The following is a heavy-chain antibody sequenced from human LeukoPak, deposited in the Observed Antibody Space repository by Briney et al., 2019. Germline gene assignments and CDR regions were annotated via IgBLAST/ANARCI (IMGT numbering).Heavy chain of an antibody. CDR3: ARVGLRFLEWLLSRDVTYMDV. D-gene: IGHD3-3*01. J-gene: IGHJ6*03. CDR2: IYYSGST. Sequence: KPSETLSLTCTVPGGSISSSSYYWGWIRQPPGKGLEWIGSIYYSGSTYYNPSLKSRVTISVDTSKNQFSLKLSSVTAADTAVYYCARVGLRFLEWLLSRDVTYMDVWGKGTTVTVPS. V-gene: IGHV4-39*01. CDR1: GGSISSSSYY.